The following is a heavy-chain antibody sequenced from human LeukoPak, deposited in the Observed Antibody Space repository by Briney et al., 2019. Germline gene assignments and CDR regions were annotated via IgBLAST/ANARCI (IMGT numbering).Heavy chain of an antibody. Sequence: RSGGSLRLSCAVSGITLSNYGMSWVRQAPGKGLEWVAGISDSGGRTKYADSVKGRFTISRDNSKNTLYLQMNSLRAEDTAVYYCANGKRPQEYYFDYWGQGTLVTVSS. V-gene: IGHV3-23*01. CDR3: ANGKRPQEYYFDY. CDR2: ISDSGGRT. CDR1: GITLSNYG. J-gene: IGHJ4*02. D-gene: IGHD1-14*01.